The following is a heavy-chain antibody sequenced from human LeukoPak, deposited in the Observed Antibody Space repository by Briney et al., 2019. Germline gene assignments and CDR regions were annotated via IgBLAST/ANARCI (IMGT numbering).Heavy chain of an antibody. D-gene: IGHD3-9*01. J-gene: IGHJ6*02. CDR2: ISGSGATT. V-gene: IGHV3-23*01. Sequence: GGSLRLSCTVSGFTFNNYGMTWVRQAPGKGLEWVSGISGSGATTHYADSVKGRFTTSRDNSKNTLYLQMNSLRAEDTAVYYCAKAISSRHYYYGMDVWGQGTTVTVSS. CDR3: AKAISSRHYYYGMDV. CDR1: GFTFNNYG.